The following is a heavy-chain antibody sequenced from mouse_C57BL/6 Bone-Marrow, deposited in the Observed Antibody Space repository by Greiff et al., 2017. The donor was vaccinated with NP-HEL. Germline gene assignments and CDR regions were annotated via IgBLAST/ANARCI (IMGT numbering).Heavy chain of an antibody. CDR1: GFSLTSYG. V-gene: IGHV2-5*01. J-gene: IGHJ1*03. CDR2: IWRGGST. Sequence: VKVVESGPGLVQPSQSLSITCTVSGFSLTSYGVHWVRQSPGKGLEWLGVIWRGGSTDYNAAFMSRLSITKDNSKSQVFFKMHSLQADDTAIYDCAKNSPGSSPRYWYFDVWGKGTTVTVSS. CDR3: AKNSPGSSPRYWYFDV. D-gene: IGHD1-1*01.